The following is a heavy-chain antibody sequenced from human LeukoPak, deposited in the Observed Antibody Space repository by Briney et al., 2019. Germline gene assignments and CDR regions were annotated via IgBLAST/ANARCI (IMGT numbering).Heavy chain of an antibody. D-gene: IGHD1-26*01. Sequence: ASVKVSCKASGYTFTSYAMHWVRQAPGQRLDWMGWINAGNGNTKYSQEFKGRVTITRDTSARTAYMELSSLRSEDMAVYYCAGDSGSSNWFDPWGQGTLVTVSS. CDR3: AGDSGSSNWFDP. CDR1: GYTFTSYA. J-gene: IGHJ5*02. V-gene: IGHV1-3*03. CDR2: INAGNGNT.